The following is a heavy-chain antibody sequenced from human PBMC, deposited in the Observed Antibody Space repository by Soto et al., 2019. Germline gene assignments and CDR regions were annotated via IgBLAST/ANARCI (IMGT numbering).Heavy chain of an antibody. V-gene: IGHV3-23*01. CDR2: ISGSGGST. Sequence: GGSLRLSCAASGSTFSSYAMSWVRQAPGKGLEWVSAISGSGGSTYYADSVKGRFTISRDNSKNTLYLQMNSLRAEDTAVYYCAKPISRRYYYGMDVWGQGTTVTVSS. CDR3: AKPISRRYYYGMDV. CDR1: GSTFSSYA. J-gene: IGHJ6*02.